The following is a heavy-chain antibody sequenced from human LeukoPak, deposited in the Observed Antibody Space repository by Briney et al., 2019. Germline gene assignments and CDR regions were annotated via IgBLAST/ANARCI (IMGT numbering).Heavy chain of an antibody. J-gene: IGHJ4*02. D-gene: IGHD5-18*01. Sequence: ASVKVSCKDSGYTLTELSMHWVRQAPGQGLEWMGRINPNSGGTNYAQKFQGRVTMTRDTSISTAYMELSRLRSDDTAVYYCASYNSYGFDYWGQGTLVTVSS. CDR2: INPNSGGT. CDR3: ASYNSYGFDY. CDR1: GYTLTELS. V-gene: IGHV1-2*06.